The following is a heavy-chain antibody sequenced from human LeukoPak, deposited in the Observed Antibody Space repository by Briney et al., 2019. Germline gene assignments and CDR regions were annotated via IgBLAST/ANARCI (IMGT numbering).Heavy chain of an antibody. CDR2: ISSSGSYI. D-gene: IGHD5-24*01. V-gene: IGHV3-21*01. CDR3: ARPKTIQLDAMDV. Sequence: GGSLRLSCEASGFILSSYSMNWVRQAPGKGLELVSSISSSGSYIFYADSVKGRFTISRDTAKNSLYLQMNSLRAEDTAVYYCARPKTIQLDAMDVWGKGTTVTVSP. J-gene: IGHJ6*04. CDR1: GFILSSYS.